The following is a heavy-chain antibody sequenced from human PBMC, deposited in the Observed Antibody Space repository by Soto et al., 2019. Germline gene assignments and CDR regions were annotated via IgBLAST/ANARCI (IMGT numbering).Heavy chain of an antibody. CDR2: IIPIFGTA. CDR1: GGTFSSYA. V-gene: IGHV1-69*01. Sequence: QVQLVQSGAEVKKPGSSVKVSCKASGGTFSSYAISWGRQAPGQGLEWLGGIIPIFGTANYAQKFQGRVTITAEESTSTAYTELSSLRSEDTAVDYCASATPMVRAYYGMDVWGPGTTVTVSS. J-gene: IGHJ6*02. CDR3: ASATPMVRAYYGMDV. D-gene: IGHD3-10*01.